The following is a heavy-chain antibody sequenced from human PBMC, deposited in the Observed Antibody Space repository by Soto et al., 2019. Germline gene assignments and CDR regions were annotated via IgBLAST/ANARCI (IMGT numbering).Heavy chain of an antibody. J-gene: IGHJ5*02. Sequence: SETLSLTCTVSGGSISSHYWSWIRQPPGKGLEWIGYIYYSGSTNYNPSLKSRVTISVDTSKNQFSLKLSSVTAADTAVYYCARDDSSGLSDWFDPWGQGTLVTVSS. D-gene: IGHD6-19*01. CDR3: ARDDSSGLSDWFDP. V-gene: IGHV4-59*11. CDR2: IYYSGST. CDR1: GGSISSHY.